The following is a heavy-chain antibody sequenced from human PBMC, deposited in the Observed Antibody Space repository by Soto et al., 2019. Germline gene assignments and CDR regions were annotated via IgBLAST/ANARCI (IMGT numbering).Heavy chain of an antibody. D-gene: IGHD3-22*01. Sequence: GESLKISCAASGFSFSSYGMHWVRQAPGKGLEWVAVISFDGSNRYYADSVKGRFSTSRDISKNTLYLQMNSLRAEDTAVYYCAKDLAYYDSSGSAPLDYYYYGMDVWGQGTTVTVSS. CDR3: AKDLAYYDSSGSAPLDYYYYGMDV. CDR2: ISFDGSNR. V-gene: IGHV3-30*18. CDR1: GFSFSSYG. J-gene: IGHJ6*02.